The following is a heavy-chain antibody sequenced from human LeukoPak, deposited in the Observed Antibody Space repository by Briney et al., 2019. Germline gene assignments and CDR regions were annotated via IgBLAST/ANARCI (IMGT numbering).Heavy chain of an antibody. J-gene: IGHJ4*02. D-gene: IGHD6-13*01. CDR3: ARGGAGYSSSWLFDY. Sequence: SVKVSCKASGGTFGSYAISWVRQAPGQGLEWMGGIIPIFGTANYAQKFQGRVTITADKSTSTAYMELSSLRSEDTAVYYCARGGAGYSSSWLFDYWGQGTLVTVSS. CDR2: IIPIFGTA. V-gene: IGHV1-69*06. CDR1: GGTFGSYA.